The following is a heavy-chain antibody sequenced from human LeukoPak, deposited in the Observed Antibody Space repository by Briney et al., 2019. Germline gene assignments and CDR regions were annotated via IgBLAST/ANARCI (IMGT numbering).Heavy chain of an antibody. CDR1: GFTFSTYA. D-gene: IGHD6-13*01. V-gene: IGHV3-23*01. CDR2: ISGSGGGT. J-gene: IGHJ6*03. Sequence: GGSLRLSCAASGFTFSTYAMSWVRQAPGKGLEWVSSISGSGGGTYYADSVKGRFTISRDNSKNTLYLQMNSLRAEDTAVYYCARHSSSRISRHMDVWGKGTTVTISS. CDR3: ARHSSSRISRHMDV.